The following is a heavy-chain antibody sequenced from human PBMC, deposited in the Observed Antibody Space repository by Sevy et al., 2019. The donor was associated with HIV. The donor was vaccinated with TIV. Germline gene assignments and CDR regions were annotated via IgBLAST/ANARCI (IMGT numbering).Heavy chain of an antibody. J-gene: IGHJ6*02. CDR2: ISYDGGNK. Sequence: GGSLRLSCAASGFTFSNSYMHWVRQAPGKGLEWVALISYDGGNKYYVDSGKGRFTISRDNSKNTLYLQMNSLKPEDTAVYYCAKALLGYCSGGNCYEYSYGMDVWGQGTTVTVSS. V-gene: IGHV3-30*18. CDR1: GFTFSNSY. CDR3: AKALLGYCSGGNCYEYSYGMDV. D-gene: IGHD2-15*01.